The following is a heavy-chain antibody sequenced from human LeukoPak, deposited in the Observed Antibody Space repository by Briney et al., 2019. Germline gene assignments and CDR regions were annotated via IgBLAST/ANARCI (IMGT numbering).Heavy chain of an antibody. J-gene: IGHJ6*02. CDR3: ARDLTGRNYYDSSGYWNYYYYGMDV. CDR2: IYYSGST. V-gene: IGHV4-59*01. D-gene: IGHD3-22*01. Sequence: PSETLSLTCTVSGGSISSYYWSWIRQPPGKGLEWIGYIYYSGSTNYNPSLKSRVTISVDTSKNQFSLKLSSVTAADTAVYYCARDLTGRNYYDSSGYWNYYYYGMDVWGQGTTVTVSS. CDR1: GGSISSYY.